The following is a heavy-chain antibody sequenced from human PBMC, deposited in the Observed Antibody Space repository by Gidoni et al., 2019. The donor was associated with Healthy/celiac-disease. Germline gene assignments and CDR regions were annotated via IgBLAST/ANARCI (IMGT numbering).Heavy chain of an antibody. D-gene: IGHD6-13*01. V-gene: IGHV3-53*01. CDR3: ARDRIAAAGTV. J-gene: IGHJ4*02. CDR1: GFTVSSNY. Sequence: VESGGGLIQPGGSLRLSCAASGFTVSSNYMSWVRQAPGKGLEWVSVIYSGGSTYYADSVKGRFTISRDNSKNTLYLQMNSLRAEDTAVYYCARDRIAAAGTVWGQGTLVTVSS. CDR2: IYSGGST.